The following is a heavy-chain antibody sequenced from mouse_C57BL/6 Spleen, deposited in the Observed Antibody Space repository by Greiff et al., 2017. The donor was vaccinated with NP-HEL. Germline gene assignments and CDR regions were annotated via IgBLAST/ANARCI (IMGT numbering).Heavy chain of an antibody. CDR1: GFTFSSYT. D-gene: IGHD2-4*01. Sequence: EVQLVESGGGLVKPGGSLKLSCAASGFTFSSYTMSWVRQTPEKRLEWVATISGGGGNTYYPDSVKGRFTISRDNAKNTLYLQMSCMRSEDTALYYCARHFYYDYDGAWFAYWGQGTLVTVSA. J-gene: IGHJ3*01. CDR3: ARHFYYDYDGAWFAY. CDR2: ISGGGGNT. V-gene: IGHV5-9*01.